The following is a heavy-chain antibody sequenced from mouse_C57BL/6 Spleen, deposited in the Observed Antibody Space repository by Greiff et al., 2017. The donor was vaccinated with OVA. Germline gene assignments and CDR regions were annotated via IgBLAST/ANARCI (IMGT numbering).Heavy chain of an antibody. CDR1: GYTFTSYG. J-gene: IGHJ4*01. CDR2: IYPGCGST. D-gene: IGHD3-2*02. V-gene: IGHV1-81*01. CDR3: ARRQLRRAMDY. Sequence: QVQLQQSGAELARPGASVKLSCKASGYTFTSYGISWVKQRTGQGLEWLGDIYPGCGSTNYNEKFKSKATLTVDTSSSTAYIQLSSLTSEDSAVYYCARRQLRRAMDYWGQGTSVTVSS.